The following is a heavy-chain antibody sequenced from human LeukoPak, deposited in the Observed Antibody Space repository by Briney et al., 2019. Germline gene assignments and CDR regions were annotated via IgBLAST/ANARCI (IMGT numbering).Heavy chain of an antibody. CDR1: GYTFTSYY. J-gene: IGHJ6*02. D-gene: IGHD6-6*01. CDR2: INPSGGST. Sequence: GASVKVSCKASGYTFTSYYMHWVRQAPGQGLEWMGIINPSGGSTSYAQKFQGRVTMTTDTSTSTAYMELRSLRSDDTAVYFCARVENSNKYYFYVMDVWGQGTTVTVSS. CDR3: ARVENSNKYYFYVMDV. V-gene: IGHV1-46*01.